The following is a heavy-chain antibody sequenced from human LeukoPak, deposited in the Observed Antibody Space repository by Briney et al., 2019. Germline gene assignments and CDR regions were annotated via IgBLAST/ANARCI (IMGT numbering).Heavy chain of an antibody. CDR2: INSDGSIT. Sequence: GGSLRLSCAASGFTFTTYWMHWVRQAPGKGLVWVSHINSDGSITSYADSVKGRFTTSRDNAKNTLYLQMNSLRAEDTAVYYCARDAVDTANAVWGQGTTVTVSS. J-gene: IGHJ6*02. V-gene: IGHV3-74*01. D-gene: IGHD5-18*01. CDR3: ARDAVDTANAV. CDR1: GFTFTTYW.